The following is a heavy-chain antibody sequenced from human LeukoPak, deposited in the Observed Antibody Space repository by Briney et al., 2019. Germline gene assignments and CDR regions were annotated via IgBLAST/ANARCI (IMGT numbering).Heavy chain of an antibody. Sequence: SETLSLTCAVYGGSFSGYYWSWIRQPPGKGLEWIGEINYSGSTNYNPSLKSRVTISVDTSKNQFSLKLSSVTAADTAVYYCARAGSKLGYCSSTSCSPRPRRLYYFDYWGQGTLVTVSS. D-gene: IGHD2-2*01. CDR1: GGSFSGYY. V-gene: IGHV4-34*01. CDR2: INYSGST. J-gene: IGHJ4*02. CDR3: ARAGSKLGYCSSTSCSPRPRRLYYFDY.